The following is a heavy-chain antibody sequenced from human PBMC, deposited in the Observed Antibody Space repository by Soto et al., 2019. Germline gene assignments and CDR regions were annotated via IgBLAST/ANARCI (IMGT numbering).Heavy chain of an antibody. V-gene: IGHV3-23*01. CDR2: ISGSGGST. CDR1: GFTFSRYA. Sequence: GGSLRLSCAASGFTFSRYAMSWVRQAPGKGLEWVSHISGSGGSTYYADSVKGRFTISRDNSKNTLYLQMNSLRVEDTAVYYCAKGEIGLMVFVYGMDVWGQGTTVTVSS. J-gene: IGHJ6*02. D-gene: IGHD2-8*01. CDR3: AKGEIGLMVFVYGMDV.